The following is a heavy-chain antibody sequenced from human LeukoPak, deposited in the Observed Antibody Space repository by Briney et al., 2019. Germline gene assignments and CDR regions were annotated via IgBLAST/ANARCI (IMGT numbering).Heavy chain of an antibody. CDR3: ATANYYDSSAMGNAFDI. V-gene: IGHV1-18*01. Sequence: ASVKVSCKASGYTFTSYGISWVRQAPGQGLEWMGWISAYNGNTNYAQKLQGRVTMTTDTSTSTAYMELRSLRSDDTAVYYCATANYYDSSAMGNAFDIWGQGTMVTVSS. J-gene: IGHJ3*02. CDR1: GYTFTSYG. D-gene: IGHD3-22*01. CDR2: ISAYNGNT.